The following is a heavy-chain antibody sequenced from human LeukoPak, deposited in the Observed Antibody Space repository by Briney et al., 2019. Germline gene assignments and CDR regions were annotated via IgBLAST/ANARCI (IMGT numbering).Heavy chain of an antibody. D-gene: IGHD5-12*01. J-gene: IGHJ4*02. CDR3: AKGGYSGYDLSLPFDY. V-gene: IGHV3-21*01. CDR1: GFTFSSYS. CDR2: ISSSSSYI. Sequence: PGGSLRLSCAASGFTFSSYSMNWVRQAPGKGLEWVSSISSSSSYIYYADSVKGRFTISRDNAKNSLYLQMNSLRAEDTAVYYCAKGGYSGYDLSLPFDYWGQGTLVTVSS.